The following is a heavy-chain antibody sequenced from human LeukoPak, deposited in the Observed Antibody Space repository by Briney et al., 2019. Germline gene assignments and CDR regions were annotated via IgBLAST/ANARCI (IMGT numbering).Heavy chain of an antibody. CDR3: ARDQGTTMTSYAFHI. Sequence: GGSLRLSCVGSGFTFSTYWMTWVRQAPGKGLEWVANVKQDGSEKHYVGSVKGRFTISRDNAKNSLYLQMNSLRADDTAVYYCARDQGTTMTSYAFHIWGRGTSVTVSS. J-gene: IGHJ3*02. CDR2: VKQDGSEK. V-gene: IGHV3-7*01. CDR1: GFTFSTYW. D-gene: IGHD1-7*01.